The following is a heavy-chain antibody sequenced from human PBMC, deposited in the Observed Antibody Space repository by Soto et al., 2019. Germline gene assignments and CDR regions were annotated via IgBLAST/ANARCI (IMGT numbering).Heavy chain of an antibody. CDR1: GFTFSSYS. J-gene: IGHJ4*02. CDR3: ARGSDYFDY. CDR2: ISSSSSYI. Sequence: XXSLRLSFAASGFTFSSYSMHWVRQAPGKGLEGVSSISSSSSYIYYADSVKGRFTISRDNAKNSLYLQMNSLRAEDTAVYYCARGSDYFDYWGQGTLVTVSS. V-gene: IGHV3-21*01.